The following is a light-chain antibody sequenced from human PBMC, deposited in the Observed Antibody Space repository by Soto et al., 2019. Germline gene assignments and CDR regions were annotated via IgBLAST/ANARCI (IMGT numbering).Light chain of an antibody. V-gene: IGKV3-20*01. CDR3: QHLGGTTFT. CDR1: QSVSSNY. Sequence: EIVRTQSPATLSVSPGERATLYCRASQSVSSNYLGWYQKKSGQAPRMLIYGASRRATGIPDRFSRSVSGTHFTLTISRLETGDCAVYECQHLGGTTFTFGQGTRLEI. CDR2: GAS. J-gene: IGKJ5*01.